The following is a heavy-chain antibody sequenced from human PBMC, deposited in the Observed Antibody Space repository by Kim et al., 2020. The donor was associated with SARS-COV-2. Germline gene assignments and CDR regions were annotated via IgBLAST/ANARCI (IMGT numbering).Heavy chain of an antibody. D-gene: IGHD2-15*01. V-gene: IGHV1-69*13. CDR3: ARGVRDIVVVVAPRQGTYGMDV. J-gene: IGHJ6*02. Sequence: SVKVSCKASGGTFSSYAISWVRQAPGQGLEWMGGIIPIFGTANYAQKFQGRVTITADESTSTAYMELSSLRSEDTAVYYCARGVRDIVVVVAPRQGTYGMDVWGQGTTVTVSS. CDR2: IIPIFGTA. CDR1: GGTFSSYA.